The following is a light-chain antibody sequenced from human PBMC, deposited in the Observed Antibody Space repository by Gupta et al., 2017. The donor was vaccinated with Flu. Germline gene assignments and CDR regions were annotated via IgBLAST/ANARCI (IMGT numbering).Light chain of an antibody. CDR2: DAS. CDR3: QQYDNLPPLFT. Sequence: SVTITCQASQDISNYLNWYQRKPGRAPKLLIYDASNLETGVPSRFSGSGSGTDFTFTISSLQPEDVATYYCQQYDNLPPLFTFGPGTKVDIK. CDR1: QDISNY. V-gene: IGKV1-33*01. J-gene: IGKJ3*01.